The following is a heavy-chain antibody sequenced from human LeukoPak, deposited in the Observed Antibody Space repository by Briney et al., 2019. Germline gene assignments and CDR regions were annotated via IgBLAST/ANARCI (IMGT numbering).Heavy chain of an antibody. V-gene: IGHV3-23*01. CDR3: AKDTKPGIAVAGTGY. D-gene: IGHD6-19*01. CDR2: ISGSGGST. J-gene: IGHJ4*02. Sequence: GGSLRLSCAASGFTFSTYWMSWVRQAPGKGLEWVSAISGSGGSTYYADSVKGRFTISRDNSKNTLYLQMNSLRAEDTAVYYCAKDTKPGIAVAGTGYWGQGTLVTVSS. CDR1: GFTFSTYW.